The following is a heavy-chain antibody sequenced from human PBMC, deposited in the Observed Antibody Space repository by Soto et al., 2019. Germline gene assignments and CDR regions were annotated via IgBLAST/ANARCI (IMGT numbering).Heavy chain of an antibody. D-gene: IGHD2-2*02. J-gene: IGHJ4*02. CDR2: IIPIFGTA. Sequence: QVQLVQSGAEVKKPGSSVKVSCKASGGTFSSYAISWVRQAPGQGLEWMGGIIPIFGTANYAQKFQGIVTITANKSTRTANMGLSSLRSEDRAVYYCARAYCSSTSCYRGGADYWGQVTLVTVSS. V-gene: IGHV1-69*06. CDR1: GGTFSSYA. CDR3: ARAYCSSTSCYRGGADY.